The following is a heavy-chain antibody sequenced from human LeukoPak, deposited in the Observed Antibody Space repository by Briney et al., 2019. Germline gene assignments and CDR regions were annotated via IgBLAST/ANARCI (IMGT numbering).Heavy chain of an antibody. CDR2: VQYGGNIK. V-gene: IGHV3-30*02. CDR1: VFTFSAYA. D-gene: IGHD3-9*01. J-gene: IGHJ4*02. CDR3: TKDLGTEYNIFDY. Sequence: GGSLRLSCAASVFTFSAYAMHWIRQAPGRGLEWVAFVQYGGNIKYYADSVKGRFTISRDNSKNTLYLQMNSLRPEDTAVYYCTKDLGTEYNIFDYWGQGTLVTVSS.